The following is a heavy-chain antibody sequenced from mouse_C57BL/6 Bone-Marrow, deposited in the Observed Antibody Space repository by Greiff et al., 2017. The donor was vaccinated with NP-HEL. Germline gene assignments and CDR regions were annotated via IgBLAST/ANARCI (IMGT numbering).Heavy chain of an antibody. CDR1: GYTFTSYW. V-gene: IGHV1-53*01. CDR3: ARGDSYDGYHREMDY. J-gene: IGHJ4*01. Sequence: QVQLQQPGTELVKPGASVKLSCKASGYTFTSYWMHWVKQRPGQGLEWIGNINPSNGGTNYNEKFKSKATLTVDTSSSTAYMQLSSLTSEDSAVYYCARGDSYDGYHREMDYWGQGTSVTVSS. CDR2: INPSNGGT. D-gene: IGHD2-3*01.